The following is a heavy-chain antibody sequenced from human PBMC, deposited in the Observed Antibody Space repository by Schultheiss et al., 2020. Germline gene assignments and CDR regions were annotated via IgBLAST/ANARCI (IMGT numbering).Heavy chain of an antibody. CDR1: GYTFTSYA. CDR3: ARDWATGTTDGGE. J-gene: IGHJ4*02. D-gene: IGHD1-1*01. Sequence: ASVKVSCKASGYTFTSYAMNWVRQAPGQGLEWMGWINPNNGSTKYARKFQGRVTMTRDTSISTAYMELSRLRSDDTAVYYCARDWATGTTDGGEWGQGTLVTVSS. CDR2: INPNNGST. V-gene: IGHV1-2*02.